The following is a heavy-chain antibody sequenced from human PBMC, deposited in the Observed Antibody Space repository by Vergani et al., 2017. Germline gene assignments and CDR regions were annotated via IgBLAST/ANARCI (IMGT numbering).Heavy chain of an antibody. J-gene: IGHJ4*01. Sequence: EVQLVQSGAEVKKPGESLKISCQISGYSFTNYWIGWVRQMPGKGLEWMGIIHPADSDTRYSPSFQGQVTISVDKSISTAYLQRSSLRASDSAMYYCARLYGRDSSGSKYFDYWGHGTLVTVSS. CDR3: ARLYGRDSSGSKYFDY. D-gene: IGHD3-22*01. V-gene: IGHV5-51*01. CDR2: IHPADSDT. CDR1: GYSFTNYW.